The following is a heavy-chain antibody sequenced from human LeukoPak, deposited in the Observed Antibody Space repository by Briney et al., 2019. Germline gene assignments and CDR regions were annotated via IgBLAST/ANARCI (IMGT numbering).Heavy chain of an antibody. CDR2: IYPGDSDT. CDR1: GYSFTSYW. D-gene: IGHD6-13*01. J-gene: IGHJ4*02. CDR3: ASTLDSSSWTPLDY. V-gene: IGHV5-51*01. Sequence: PGESLKISCKGSGYSFTSYWIGWVRQMPGKGLEWMGIIYPGDSDTKYSPSFQGHVTISADMSISTAYLQWSSLKTSDTAMYYCASTLDSSSWTPLDYWGQGTLVTVSS.